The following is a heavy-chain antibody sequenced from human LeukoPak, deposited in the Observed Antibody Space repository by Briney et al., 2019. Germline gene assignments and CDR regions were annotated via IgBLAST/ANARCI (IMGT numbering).Heavy chain of an antibody. D-gene: IGHD3-3*01. J-gene: IGHJ4*02. CDR3: ARVNGARVISLEGSWAGSLGFDH. CDR1: GFTFTNYT. CDR2: ISGSSRYI. V-gene: IGHV3-21*06. Sequence: GGSLRLSCAASGFTFTNYTLTWVRLAPGKGLEWVSSISGSSRYIHYRDSVRGRFSISRDNAKNSLDLQMDSLTADDTAVYYCARVNGARVISLEGSWAGSLGFDHWGQGTLVIVSS.